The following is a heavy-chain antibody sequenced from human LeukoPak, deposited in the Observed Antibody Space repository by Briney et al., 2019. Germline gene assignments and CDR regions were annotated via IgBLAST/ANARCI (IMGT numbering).Heavy chain of an antibody. D-gene: IGHD6-13*01. CDR3: ATDQVAAGDY. J-gene: IGHJ4*02. CDR2: TSYDGGQN. CDR1: GFTFSNYG. Sequence: PGGSLRLSCAASGFTFSNYGMHWVRQAPGKGLEWVAMTSYDGGQNSYADFVKGRFTISRYNSKNTLYLQLNSLRPEDTGVYYCATDQVAAGDYWGQGTLVTVSS. V-gene: IGHV3-30*03.